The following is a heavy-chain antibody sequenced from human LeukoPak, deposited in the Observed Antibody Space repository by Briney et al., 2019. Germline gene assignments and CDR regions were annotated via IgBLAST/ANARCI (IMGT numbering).Heavy chain of an antibody. CDR3: ARDRRVVVIYAFDI. CDR1: GGSISSSSHY. J-gene: IGHJ3*02. Sequence: TSETLSLTCTVSGGSISSSSHYWGWIRQPPGKGLEWIGSIYYSGSTYYNPSLKSRVTISVDTSKNQFSLKLSSVTAADTAVYYCARDRRVVVIYAFDIWGQGTMVTVSS. CDR2: IYYSGST. V-gene: IGHV4-39*07. D-gene: IGHD3-22*01.